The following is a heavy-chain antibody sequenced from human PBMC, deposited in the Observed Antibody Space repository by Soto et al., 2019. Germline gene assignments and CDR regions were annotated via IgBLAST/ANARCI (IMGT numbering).Heavy chain of an antibody. CDR2: ISGSGGST. CDR3: AKVPSPWPDGWFDP. Sequence: HPGGSLRLSCAASGFTFSSYAMSWVRQAPGKGLEWVSAISGSGGSTYYADSVKGRFTISRDNSKNTVYLQMNSLRAEDTAVYYCAKVPSPWPDGWFDPWGQGTLVTVSS. J-gene: IGHJ5*02. V-gene: IGHV3-23*01. CDR1: GFTFSSYA.